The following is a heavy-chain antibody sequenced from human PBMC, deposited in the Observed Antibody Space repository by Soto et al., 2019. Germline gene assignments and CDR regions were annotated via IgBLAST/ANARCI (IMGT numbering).Heavy chain of an antibody. Sequence: EVQLVESGGGLVQPGGSLRLSCAASGFTFSSYWMSWVRQAPGKGLEWVANIKQDGSEKYYVDSVKGRFTISRDNAKNSLYLQMNSLRAEDTAVYYCARERVTGDRFAFDYWGQGTLVTVSS. CDR2: IKQDGSEK. V-gene: IGHV3-7*01. D-gene: IGHD7-27*01. J-gene: IGHJ4*02. CDR3: ARERVTGDRFAFDY. CDR1: GFTFSSYW.